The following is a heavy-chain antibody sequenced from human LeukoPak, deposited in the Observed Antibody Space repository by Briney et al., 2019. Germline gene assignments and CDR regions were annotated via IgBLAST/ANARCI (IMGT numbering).Heavy chain of an antibody. CDR2: IYTSGSP. D-gene: IGHD6-25*01. Sequence: SETLSLTCTVSGGSISSGSYYWSWIRQPAGKGLEWIGRIYTSGSPNYNPSLKSRVTISADTSKNQFSLKLSSVTAADTAVYYCARANPLIAAEDCWGQGTLVTVSS. CDR1: GGSISSGSYY. J-gene: IGHJ4*02. CDR3: ARANPLIAAEDC. V-gene: IGHV4-61*02.